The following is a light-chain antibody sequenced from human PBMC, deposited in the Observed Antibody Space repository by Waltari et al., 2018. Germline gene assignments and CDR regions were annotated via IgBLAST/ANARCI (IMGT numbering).Light chain of an antibody. CDR1: QSLSNW. V-gene: IGKV1-5*03. J-gene: IGKJ1*01. CDR2: KAS. CDR3: QQYRNLWT. Sequence: DIQMTQSPSTLSASVGDRVTITCRASQSLSNWLAWYQQKPGKAPKVLSYKASTLESGVPSRFSGSGSGTEFTLTISSLQPDDFATYYCQQYRNLWTFGQRTKVEIK.